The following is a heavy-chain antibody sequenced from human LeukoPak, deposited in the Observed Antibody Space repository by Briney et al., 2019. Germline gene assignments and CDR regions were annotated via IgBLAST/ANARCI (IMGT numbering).Heavy chain of an antibody. CDR3: AKDIRRWLTYIDFDY. CDR2: ISGSGGST. J-gene: IGHJ4*02. CDR1: GFTFSSYA. D-gene: IGHD6-19*01. V-gene: IGHV3-23*01. Sequence: GGSLRLSCAASGFTFSSYAMSWVRQAPGKGLEWVSAISGSGGSTYYADSVKGRFTISRDNSKNTLYLQINSLRAEDTAVYYCAKDIRRWLTYIDFDYWGQGTLVTVSS.